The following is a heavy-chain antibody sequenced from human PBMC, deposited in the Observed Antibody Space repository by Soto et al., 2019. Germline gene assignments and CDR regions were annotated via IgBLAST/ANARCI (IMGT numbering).Heavy chain of an antibody. V-gene: IGHV1-46*01. CDR3: TTATAAGIYRRDY. J-gene: IGHJ4*02. CDR2: IYPGGVNI. Sequence: GXSVKVSYKAIGYSFTSHYMHLVRQTPGQGLEWMGTIYPGGVNIGYAQKFKGRVTMTKDTSTSTVYMELNSLTSEDTAVYYCTTATAAGIYRRDYWGQGTLVTVSS. CDR1: GYSFTSHY. D-gene: IGHD6-13*01.